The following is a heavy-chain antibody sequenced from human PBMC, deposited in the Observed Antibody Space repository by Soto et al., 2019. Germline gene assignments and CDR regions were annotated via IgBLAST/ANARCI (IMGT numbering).Heavy chain of an antibody. CDR1: GGTFSSYA. V-gene: IGHV1-69*13. CDR3: ARAGSSGYYLHY. J-gene: IGHJ4*02. D-gene: IGHD3-22*01. CDR2: IIPIFGTA. Sequence: SVKVSCKASGGTFSSYAISWVRQAPGQGLEWMGGIIPIFGTANYAQKFQGRVTITADESTSTAYMELSSLRSDDTAVYYCARAGSSGYYLHYWGQGTLVSVSS.